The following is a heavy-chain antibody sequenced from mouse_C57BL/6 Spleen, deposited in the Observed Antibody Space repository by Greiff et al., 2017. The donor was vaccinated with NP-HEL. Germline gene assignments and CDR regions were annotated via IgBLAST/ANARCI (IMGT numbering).Heavy chain of an antibody. CDR1: GFTFSSYG. CDR2: ISSGGSYT. CDR3: ARLAIYYGNYDAMDY. D-gene: IGHD2-1*01. Sequence: EVKLVESGGDLVKPGGSLKLSCAASGFTFSSYGMSWVRQTPDKRLEWVATISSGGSYTYYPDSVKGRFTISRDNAKNTLYLQMSSLKSEDTAMYYCARLAIYYGNYDAMDYWGQGTSVTVSS. V-gene: IGHV5-6*01. J-gene: IGHJ4*01.